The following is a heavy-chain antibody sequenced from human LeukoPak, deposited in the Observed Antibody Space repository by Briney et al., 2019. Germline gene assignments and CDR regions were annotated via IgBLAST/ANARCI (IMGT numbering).Heavy chain of an antibody. CDR1: GFTVSNNY. CDR3: AKSGYNRFDY. Sequence: GGSLRLSCTASGFTVSNNYMTWVRQAPGKGLEWVSAFSGSGGSTYYADSVKGRFTISRDNSKNTLYLQMNSLRAEDTAVYYCAKSGYNRFDYWGQGTLVTVSS. CDR2: FSGSGGST. V-gene: IGHV3-23*01. J-gene: IGHJ4*02. D-gene: IGHD5-24*01.